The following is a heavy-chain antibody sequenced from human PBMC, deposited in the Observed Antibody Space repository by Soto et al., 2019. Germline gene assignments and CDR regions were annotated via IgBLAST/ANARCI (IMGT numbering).Heavy chain of an antibody. CDR2: IKEDGSQK. J-gene: IGHJ4*02. Sequence: EVQLVESGGGLVQPGGSLRLSCAASGFSFRMYWLSWVRKAPGKGLEWVDNIKEDGSQKYYVDSVKGRFTISRDNAKNSLYLQMNSLRAEDTAVYYCARHQVGYRVTDYWGQGTLVTVSS. CDR3: ARHQVGYRVTDY. D-gene: IGHD1-26*01. CDR1: GFSFRMYW. V-gene: IGHV3-7*01.